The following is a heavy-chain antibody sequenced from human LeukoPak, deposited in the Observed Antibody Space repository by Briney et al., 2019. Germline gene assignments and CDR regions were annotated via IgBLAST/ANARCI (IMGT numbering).Heavy chain of an antibody. CDR2: ISGGGGST. J-gene: IGHJ4*02. Sequence: GGSLRLSCAASGFTFSTYAMSWVRQAPGKGLEWVSTISGGGGSTYYADSVKGRFTISRDNSKYTLYLQMNSLRAEDTAVYYCASVPSPLGYCSGGSCPIYDYWGQGTLVTVSS. D-gene: IGHD2-15*01. CDR1: GFTFSTYA. V-gene: IGHV3-23*01. CDR3: ASVPSPLGYCSGGSCPIYDY.